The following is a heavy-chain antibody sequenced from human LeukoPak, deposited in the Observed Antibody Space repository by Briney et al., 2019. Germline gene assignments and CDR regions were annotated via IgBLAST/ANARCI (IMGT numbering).Heavy chain of an antibody. Sequence: PSETLSLTCTVSGGSISSYYWSWIRQPPGKGLEWIGYIYYSGSTNYNPSLKSRVTISVDTSKNQFSLKLSSVTAADTAVYYCARRVPDGYNSRKSSHFDYWGQGTLVTVSS. CDR3: ARRVPDGYNSRKSSHFDY. CDR2: IYYSGST. V-gene: IGHV4-59*08. D-gene: IGHD5-24*01. J-gene: IGHJ4*02. CDR1: GGSISSYY.